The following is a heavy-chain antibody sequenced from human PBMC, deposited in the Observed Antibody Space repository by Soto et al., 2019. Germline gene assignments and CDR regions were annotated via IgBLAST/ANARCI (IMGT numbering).Heavy chain of an antibody. Sequence: GESLKISCAASGFTFSSYSMNWVRQAPGKGLEWVSYISSSSSTIYYADSVKGRFTISRDNAKNSLYLQMNSLRAEDTAVYYCARDDITIFGDYMDVWGKGTTVTVSS. J-gene: IGHJ6*03. D-gene: IGHD3-3*01. V-gene: IGHV3-48*01. CDR3: ARDDITIFGDYMDV. CDR2: ISSSSSTI. CDR1: GFTFSSYS.